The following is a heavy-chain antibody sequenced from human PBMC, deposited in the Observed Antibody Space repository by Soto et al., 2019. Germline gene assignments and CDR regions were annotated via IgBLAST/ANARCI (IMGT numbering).Heavy chain of an antibody. J-gene: IGHJ5*02. CDR1: GYTFTSHD. Sequence: QVQLVQCGAEVKKPGASVKVSCKASGYTFTSHDINWMRQATGQGLEWMGWMKPNSGHTNYAQKFQGRVTMTRDTSISTAYMELTSLTSEDTAIYYCASDMSSTWGQGTLVTVSS. V-gene: IGHV1-8*01. CDR2: MKPNSGHT. D-gene: IGHD3-9*01. CDR3: ASDMSST.